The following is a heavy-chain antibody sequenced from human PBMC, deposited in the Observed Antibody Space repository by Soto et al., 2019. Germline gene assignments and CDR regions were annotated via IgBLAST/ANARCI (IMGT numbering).Heavy chain of an antibody. J-gene: IGHJ4*02. CDR1: GGTFSSYA. D-gene: IGHD3-22*01. V-gene: IGHV1-69*06. Sequence: GAAVKVSCKASGGTFSSYAISWVRQAPGQGLEWMGGITPIFGTANYAQKFQGRVTITADKSTSTAYMELSSLRSEDTAVYYCARVSTDVGYYYDSSGYYNYWGQGTLVTVYS. CDR3: ARVSTDVGYYYDSSGYYNY. CDR2: ITPIFGTA.